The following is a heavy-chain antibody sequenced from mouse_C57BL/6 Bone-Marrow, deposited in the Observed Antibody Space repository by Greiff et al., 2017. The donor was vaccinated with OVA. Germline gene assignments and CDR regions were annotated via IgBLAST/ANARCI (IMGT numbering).Heavy chain of an antibody. CDR1: GYTFTSYW. J-gene: IGHJ2*01. V-gene: IGHV1-61*01. D-gene: IGHD2-10*01. CDR3: ARGGLLSNFDY. CDR2: IYPSDSET. Sequence: QVQLQQPGAELVRPGSSVKLSCKASGYTFTSYWMDWVTQRPGQGLEWIGNIYPSDSETHYNQKFKDKATLTVDKSSSTAYMQLSSLTSEDSAVYYCARGGLLSNFDYWGQGTTLTVSS.